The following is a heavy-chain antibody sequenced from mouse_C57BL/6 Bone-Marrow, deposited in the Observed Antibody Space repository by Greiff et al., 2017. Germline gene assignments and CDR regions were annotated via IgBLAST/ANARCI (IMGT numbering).Heavy chain of an antibody. D-gene: IGHD1-1*01. CDR3: ARNYALYWYFDV. J-gene: IGHJ1*03. V-gene: IGHV1-82*01. CDR1: GYAFSSSW. CDR2: IYPGDGDT. Sequence: QVQLQQSGPELVKPGASVKISCKASGYAFSSSWMNWVKQRPGKGLEWIGRIYPGDGDTNYNGKFKGKATLTADKSSSTSYMQLSSLTSEDSAVYFCARNYALYWYFDVWGTGTTVTVSS.